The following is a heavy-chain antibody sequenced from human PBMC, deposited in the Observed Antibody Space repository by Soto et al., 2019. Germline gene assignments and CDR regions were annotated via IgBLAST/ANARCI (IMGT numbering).Heavy chain of an antibody. Sequence: QVQLVESGGGVVQPGRSLRLSCAASGFTFSSYAMHWVRQAPGKGLEWVAVISYDGSNRYYADSVKGRFPISRDNSKNTRYLQMRSLRAADTAVYYCARNSFDYGDYPYHWFDPWGHGTLVTVSS. D-gene: IGHD4-17*01. CDR3: ARNSFDYGDYPYHWFDP. J-gene: IGHJ5*02. V-gene: IGHV3-30-3*01. CDR2: ISYDGSNR. CDR1: GFTFSSYA.